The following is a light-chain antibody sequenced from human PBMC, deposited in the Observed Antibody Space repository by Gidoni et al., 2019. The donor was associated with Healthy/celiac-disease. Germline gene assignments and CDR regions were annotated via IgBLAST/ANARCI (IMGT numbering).Light chain of an antibody. CDR3: CSYAGSSTPYV. Sequence: GSPGQSITISCTGTSSDVGSYNLVSWYQQHPGKAPKLMIYEGSKRPSGVSNRFSGSKSGNTASLTISGLQAEDEADYYCCSYAGSSTPYVFGTGTKVTVL. J-gene: IGLJ1*01. V-gene: IGLV2-23*01. CDR1: SSDVGSYNL. CDR2: EGS.